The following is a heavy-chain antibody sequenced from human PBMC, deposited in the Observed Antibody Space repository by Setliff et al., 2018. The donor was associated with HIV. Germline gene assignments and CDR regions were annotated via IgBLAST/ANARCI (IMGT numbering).Heavy chain of an antibody. Sequence: SSETLSLTCAVSGESFSGYYWSWIRQSPGKGLEWIGEINHSGGTNYNPSLKSRVTISVDTTKNQFSLKVKSVTAADTAVYYCARQDRWLNTFDTWGQGIPVTVSS. D-gene: IGHD2-15*01. CDR1: GESFSGYY. V-gene: IGHV4-34*01. J-gene: IGHJ4*02. CDR2: INHSGGT. CDR3: ARQDRWLNTFDT.